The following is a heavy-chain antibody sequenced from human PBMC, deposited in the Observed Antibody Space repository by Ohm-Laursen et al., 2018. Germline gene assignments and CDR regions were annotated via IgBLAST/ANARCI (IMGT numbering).Heavy chain of an antibody. CDR1: GFTFSTYW. CDR2: ISSSSGSI. Sequence: SLRLSCTASGFTFSTYWMSWVRQAPGKGLEWVSSISSSSGSIYYADSMKGRFTISRDNAKNSLHLQMNSLRAEDTAVYYCAREGPRAISYYGSGSSDYYYYGLDVWGQGTTVTVSS. CDR3: AREGPRAISYYGSGSSDYYYYGLDV. D-gene: IGHD3-10*01. V-gene: IGHV3-21*01. J-gene: IGHJ6*02.